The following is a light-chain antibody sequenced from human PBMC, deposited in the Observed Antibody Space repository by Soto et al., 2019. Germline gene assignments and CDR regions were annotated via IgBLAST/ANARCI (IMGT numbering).Light chain of an antibody. V-gene: IGKV3-15*01. CDR2: SAS. Sequence: EIVMTRSPATLSVSPGERATLSCRASQSISTELAWYQQKPGQPPRLLIYSASTRATGVPARFTGSGSGSEFTRTISGLQAEDFAVYYCQQGHNWPLTFGQGTRLEI. J-gene: IGKJ2*01. CDR3: QQGHNWPLT. CDR1: QSISTE.